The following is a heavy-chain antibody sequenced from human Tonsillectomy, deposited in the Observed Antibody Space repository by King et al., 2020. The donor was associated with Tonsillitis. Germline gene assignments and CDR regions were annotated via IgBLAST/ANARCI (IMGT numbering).Heavy chain of an antibody. D-gene: IGHD4-17*01. CDR2: ITDTGGRT. Sequence: VQLVESGGGLVQPGGSLRLSCAASGFIFSSFAMAWVRRAPGKGLEWVAGITDTGGRTHYADSVKGRCTPARDNSKNTQYLQMNSLRAEDTAIYYCAKETGDFFFDYWGQGTLVTVSS. V-gene: IGHV3-23*04. CDR3: AKETGDFFFDY. CDR1: GFIFSSFA. J-gene: IGHJ4*02.